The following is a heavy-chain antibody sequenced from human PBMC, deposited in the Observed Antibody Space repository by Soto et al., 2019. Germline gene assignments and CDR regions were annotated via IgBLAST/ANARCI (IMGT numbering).Heavy chain of an antibody. CDR3: ARHLETTVKSGRGVGFDY. J-gene: IGHJ4*02. D-gene: IGHD4-4*01. Sequence: QLQLQESGPGLVKPSETLSLTCTVSGGSISSSSYYWGWIRQPPGKGLEWIGSIYYSGSTYYNPSLKSRVTISVDTSKNQFSLKLSSVTAADTAVYYCARHLETTVKSGRGVGFDYWGQGTLVTVSS. CDR1: GGSISSSSYY. CDR2: IYYSGST. V-gene: IGHV4-39*01.